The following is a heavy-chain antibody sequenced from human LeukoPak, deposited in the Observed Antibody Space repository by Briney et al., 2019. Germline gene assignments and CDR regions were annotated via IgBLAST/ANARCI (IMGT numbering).Heavy chain of an antibody. Sequence: ASVKVSCKASGGTFSSYAISWVRQAPGQGLEWMGRIIPIFGTANYAQKFQGRVTITTDESTSTAYMELSSLRSEDTAVYYCASPRQDDFWSGTLASWGQGTLVTVSS. CDR1: GGTFSSYA. CDR2: IIPIFGTA. J-gene: IGHJ5*01. CDR3: ASPRQDDFWSGTLAS. V-gene: IGHV1-69*05. D-gene: IGHD3-3*01.